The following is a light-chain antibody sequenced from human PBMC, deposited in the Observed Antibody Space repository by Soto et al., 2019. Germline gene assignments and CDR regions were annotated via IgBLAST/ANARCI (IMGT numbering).Light chain of an antibody. CDR1: QSVLYSSNNKNY. Sequence: DIVMTQSPDSLAVSLGERATINCKSSQSVLYSSNNKNYLAWYQQKPGQPPKLLIYWASTRESGVHDRFSGSGSGTDFTLTISSLQAEDVAVYYCKQYYSTPQTFGQGTKVDIK. J-gene: IGKJ1*01. CDR3: KQYYSTPQT. V-gene: IGKV4-1*01. CDR2: WAS.